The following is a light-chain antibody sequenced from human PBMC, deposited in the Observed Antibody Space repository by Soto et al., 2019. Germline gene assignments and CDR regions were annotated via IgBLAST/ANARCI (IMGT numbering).Light chain of an antibody. CDR2: GAS. V-gene: IGKV3-15*01. Sequence: EIVMPQSPATLSVSPWERATLSCRASQSGSSNLAWYQQKPGQAPRLLIYGASTRATGIPARFSGSGSGTEFTLTISSLQSEDFAVYYCQQYNNRPPLFGQGTKVDIK. CDR3: QQYNNRPPL. J-gene: IGKJ1*01. CDR1: QSGSSN.